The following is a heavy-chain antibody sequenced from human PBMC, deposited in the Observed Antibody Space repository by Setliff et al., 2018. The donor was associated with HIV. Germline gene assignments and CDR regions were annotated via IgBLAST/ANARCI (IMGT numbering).Heavy chain of an antibody. CDR2: ISTYSDET. D-gene: IGHD6-19*01. V-gene: IGHV1-18*01. CDR1: GYTFTSYG. J-gene: IGHJ4*02. Sequence: ASVKVSCKASGYTFTSYGISWVRQAPGQGLEWMGWISTYSDETSSSQNLQSRVTMTRDTSTSTVYMEVSSLRSDDTAVYYCARDRTHRSGWYGYFEYWGQGTLVTVSS. CDR3: ARDRTHRSGWYGYFEY.